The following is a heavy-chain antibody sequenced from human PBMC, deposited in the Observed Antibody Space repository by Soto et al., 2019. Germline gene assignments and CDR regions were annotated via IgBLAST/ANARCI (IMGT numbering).Heavy chain of an antibody. D-gene: IGHD1-20*01. Sequence: GESLKISCKGSGYSFINYWIGWVRQMPGKGLEWTGIIYPGDSDTRYRPSFQGQVTISVDTSINTAYLQWSSLKASDSAMYYCARSRITGSTWTFDYWGQGTLVTVSS. J-gene: IGHJ4*02. V-gene: IGHV5-51*01. CDR1: GYSFINYW. CDR3: ARSRITGSTWTFDY. CDR2: IYPGDSDT.